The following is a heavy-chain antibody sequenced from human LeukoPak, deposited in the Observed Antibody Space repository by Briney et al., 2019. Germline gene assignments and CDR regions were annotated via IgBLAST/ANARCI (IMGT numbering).Heavy chain of an antibody. D-gene: IGHD2-21*02. CDR1: GGSISSYY. J-gene: IGHJ5*02. V-gene: IGHV4-59*01. CDR3: ARGDGGDLNL. CDR2: IYYSGST. Sequence: KPSETLSLTCTVSGGSISSYYWSWIRQPPGKGLEWIGYIYYSGSTNYNPSLKSRVTISVDTSKNQFSLKLSSVTAADTAVYYCARGDGGDLNLWGQGTLVTVSS.